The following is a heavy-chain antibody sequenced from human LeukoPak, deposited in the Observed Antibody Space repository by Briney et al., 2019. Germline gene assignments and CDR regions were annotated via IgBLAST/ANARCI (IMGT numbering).Heavy chain of an antibody. CDR3: ARVGITMIVVVPIDAFDI. Sequence: RPSETLSLTCAVYGGSFSGYYWSWIRQPPGKGLEWIGEINHSGSTNYNPSLKSRVTISVDTSKNQFSLKLSSVTAADTAVYYCARVGITMIVVVPIDAFDIWGQGTMVTVSS. D-gene: IGHD3-22*01. J-gene: IGHJ3*02. CDR2: INHSGST. CDR1: GGSFSGYY. V-gene: IGHV4-34*01.